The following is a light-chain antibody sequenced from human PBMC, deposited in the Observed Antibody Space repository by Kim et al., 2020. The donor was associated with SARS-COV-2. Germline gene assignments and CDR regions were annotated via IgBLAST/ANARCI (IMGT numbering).Light chain of an antibody. CDR2: AEK. Sequence: LGQTVRNTCHGESLVTYYANWFQQKSGQAPLLVIYAEKNRPAGIPDRFSGSRSGYTASLTITGAQAEDEADYYCNSRDTSDNRVVFGGGTQLTVL. CDR3: NSRDTSDNRVV. CDR1: SLVTYY. J-gene: IGLJ2*01. V-gene: IGLV3-19*01.